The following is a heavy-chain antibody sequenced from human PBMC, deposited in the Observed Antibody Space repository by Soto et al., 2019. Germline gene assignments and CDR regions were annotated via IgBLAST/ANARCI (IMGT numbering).Heavy chain of an antibody. Sequence: QVQLQESGPGLVKPSETLSLTCTVSGGSISSYYWSWFRQPPGKGLEWIGYIYDSGSTNYKPSLRRRVSISVVTSRMQFSLKLSSVTDEDTAVYYCARESYSSWWFDYWGQGTLVTVSS. J-gene: IGHJ4*02. CDR2: IYDSGST. CDR3: ARESYSSWWFDY. CDR1: GGSISSYY. D-gene: IGHD3-22*01. V-gene: IGHV4-59*01.